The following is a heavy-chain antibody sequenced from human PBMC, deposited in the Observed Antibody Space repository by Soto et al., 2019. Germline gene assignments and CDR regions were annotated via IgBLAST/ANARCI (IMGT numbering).Heavy chain of an antibody. D-gene: IGHD2-21*02. CDR2: IYYSGST. J-gene: IGHJ5*02. V-gene: IGHV4-39*01. CDR3: ARHRPPIAYCGGDCLDNWFDP. CDR1: GGSISSSSYY. Sequence: PSETLSLTCTVSGGSISSSSYYWGWIRQPPGKGLEWIGSIYYSGSTYYNPSLKSRVTISVDTSKNQFSLKLSSVTAADTAVYYCARHRPPIAYCGGDCLDNWFDPWGQGTLVTVSS.